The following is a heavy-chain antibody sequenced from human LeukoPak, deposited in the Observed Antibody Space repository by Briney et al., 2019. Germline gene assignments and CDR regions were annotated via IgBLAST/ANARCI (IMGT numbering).Heavy chain of an antibody. V-gene: IGHV4-39*01. CDR1: GGSISASSYY. CDR3: ARRDYRAWFDL. D-gene: IGHD2-21*01. CDR2: VYYTGSI. Sequence: SETLSLTCSVSGGSISASSYYWAWVRPPPGKGLEWIRSVYYTGSIRYNTSLKSRVTISVDMSKYDLFLRLGSVTAADTAFYCCARRDYRAWFDLWGQGILVTVSP. J-gene: IGHJ5*02.